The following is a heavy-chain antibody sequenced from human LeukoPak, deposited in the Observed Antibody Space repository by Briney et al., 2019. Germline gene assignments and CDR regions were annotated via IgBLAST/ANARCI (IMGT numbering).Heavy chain of an antibody. J-gene: IGHJ4*02. V-gene: IGHV1-69*06. Sequence: SVTVSCKASGGTFTNDAINWVRQAPGQGLQWMGRIIPIFDTANYAQKFQGRVTITADKSTSTAYMDLTSLTSEDTAVYYCARSTRGLPYCGDGCYPPFDFWGQGTLVTVSS. CDR2: IIPIFDTA. CDR3: ARSTRGLPYCGDGCYPPFDF. D-gene: IGHD2-21*02. CDR1: GGTFTNDA.